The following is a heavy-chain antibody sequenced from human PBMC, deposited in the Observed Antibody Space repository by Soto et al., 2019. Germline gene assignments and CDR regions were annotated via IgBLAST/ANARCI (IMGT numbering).Heavy chain of an antibody. J-gene: IGHJ4*02. V-gene: IGHV3-11*05. CDR2: ISSSSTYT. CDR3: ARDIGGRPTVESDY. Sequence: QVQLVESGGGLVKPGGSLRLSCAASGFTFSDYYMSWIRQAPGKGLEYISYISSSSTYTNYADSVKGRFTISRDNAKNSLYLQMNSLRVEDTAVYYCARDIGGRPTVESDYWGQGTLVTVSS. D-gene: IGHD4-17*01. CDR1: GFTFSDYY.